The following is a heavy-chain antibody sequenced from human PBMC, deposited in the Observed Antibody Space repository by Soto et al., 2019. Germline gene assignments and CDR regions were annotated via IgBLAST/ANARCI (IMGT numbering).Heavy chain of an antibody. CDR1: GFTFSSSW. Sequence: GGSLRLSCAASGFTFSSSWMHWVRQAPGKGLVWVSRINSDGSSTSYADSVKGRFTISRDNAKNTLYLQMNSLRAEDTAVYYCARVELSPVITIFGVVPSPSAMDVWGQGTTLTVSS. V-gene: IGHV3-74*01. D-gene: IGHD3-3*01. CDR2: INSDGSST. CDR3: ARVELSPVITIFGVVPSPSAMDV. J-gene: IGHJ6*02.